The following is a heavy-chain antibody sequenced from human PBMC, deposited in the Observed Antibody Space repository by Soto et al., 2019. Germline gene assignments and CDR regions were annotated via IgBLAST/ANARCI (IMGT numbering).Heavy chain of an antibody. CDR3: ARGNSGDDDQCAY. V-gene: IGHV1-2*02. CDR1: GYTFTGYY. D-gene: IGHD5-12*01. J-gene: IGHJ4*02. CDR2: VNHNSGGT. Sequence: EASVTVSCKASGYTFTGYYIHWVRQAPGQGLEWMGWVNHNSGGTGYAQRFQARVTMTRDTSINSVYMELSRLRSDDTATYFCARGNSGDDDQCAYSGQGTPVTVSA.